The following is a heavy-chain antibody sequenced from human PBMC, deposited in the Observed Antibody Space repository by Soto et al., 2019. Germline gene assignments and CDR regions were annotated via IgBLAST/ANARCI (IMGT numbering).Heavy chain of an antibody. Sequence: PSETLSLTCTVSGGSVSSGSYYWSWIRQPPGKGLEWIGYIYYSGSTNYNPSLKSRVTISVDTSKNQFSLKLSSVTAADTALYYCARGDGYNSNYYYGMDVWGQGTTVTVSS. CDR2: IYYSGST. V-gene: IGHV4-61*01. CDR3: ARGDGYNSNYYYGMDV. D-gene: IGHD5-12*01. CDR1: GGSVSSGSYY. J-gene: IGHJ6*02.